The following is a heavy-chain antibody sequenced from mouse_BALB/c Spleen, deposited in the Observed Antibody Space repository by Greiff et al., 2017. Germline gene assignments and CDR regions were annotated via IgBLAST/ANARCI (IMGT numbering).Heavy chain of an antibody. J-gene: IGHJ4*01. Sequence: EVQLQQSGPGLVKPSQSLSLTCSVTGYSITSGYYWNWIRQFPGNKLEWMGYISYDGSNNYNPSLKNRISITRDTSKNQFFLKLNSVTTEDTATYYCARGLRLAMDYWGQGTSVTVSS. V-gene: IGHV3-6*02. CDR3: ARGLRLAMDY. CDR2: ISYDGSN. D-gene: IGHD2-4*01. CDR1: GYSITSGYY.